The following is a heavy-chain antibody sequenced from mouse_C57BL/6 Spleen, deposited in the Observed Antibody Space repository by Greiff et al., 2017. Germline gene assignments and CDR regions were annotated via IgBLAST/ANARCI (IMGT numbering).Heavy chain of an antibody. CDR2: IDPSDSYT. D-gene: IGHD1-1*01. Sequence: QVQLQQPGAELVMPGASVKLSCKASGYTFTSYWVHWVKQRPGQGLEWIGEIDPSDSYTNYNQKFKGKSTLTVDKSSSTAYMQLSSLTSEDSTVYYCARRGLLSYAMDYWGQGTSVTVSS. CDR3: ARRGLLSYAMDY. J-gene: IGHJ4*01. CDR1: GYTFTSYW. V-gene: IGHV1-69*01.